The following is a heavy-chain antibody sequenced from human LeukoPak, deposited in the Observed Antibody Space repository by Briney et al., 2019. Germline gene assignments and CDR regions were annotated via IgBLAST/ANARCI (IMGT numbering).Heavy chain of an antibody. J-gene: IGHJ3*01. CDR1: GYTFTSYG. CDR2: MSPNSGNT. Sequence: GASVKVSCKASGYTFTSYGISWVRQATGQGLEWMGWMSPNSGNTGYAQKFQGKVIMTRNTSISTAYMELSSLRSEDTAVYYCARGRHNNCWGQGTMVTVSS. V-gene: IGHV1-8*02. D-gene: IGHD1-1*01. CDR3: ARGRHNNC.